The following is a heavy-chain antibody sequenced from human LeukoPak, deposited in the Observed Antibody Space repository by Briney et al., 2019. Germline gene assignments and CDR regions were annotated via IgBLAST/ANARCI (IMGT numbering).Heavy chain of an antibody. CDR3: ARGGSSWSYAMDV. CDR2: IYESGST. V-gene: IGHV4-59*11. Sequence: SETLSLTCTVSGGSIKSHYWSWIRQTPGKGLEWIGGIYESGSTYHNPSLQSRVTISVDMSKDQFSLKVSSVTAADTAVYYCARGGSSWSYAMDVWGQGPTVTVSS. J-gene: IGHJ6*02. D-gene: IGHD6-13*01. CDR1: GGSIKSHY.